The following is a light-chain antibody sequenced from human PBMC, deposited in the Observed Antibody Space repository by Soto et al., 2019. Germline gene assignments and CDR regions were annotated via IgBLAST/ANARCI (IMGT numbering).Light chain of an antibody. Sequence: EVVLTQSPATLSLSPGERATLSCRASQNVTKYLAWYQQKPGQAPRLLIYDASNRATGIPARFSGSGSVTDFTLTISSLDPEDFAVYFCHQRSNWVFTFGPGTKVDVK. CDR1: QNVTKY. CDR2: DAS. CDR3: HQRSNWVFT. V-gene: IGKV3-11*01. J-gene: IGKJ3*01.